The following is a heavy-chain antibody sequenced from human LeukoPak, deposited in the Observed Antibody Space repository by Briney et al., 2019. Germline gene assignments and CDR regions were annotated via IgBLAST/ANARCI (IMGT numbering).Heavy chain of an antibody. V-gene: IGHV3-11*04. Sequence: LSLTCAVCGGPFSAYYWSWIRQPPGKGLEWVSYISSRSTTIYYADSVKGRFTISRDNAKNSLYLQMNSLRDEDTAVYFCARVYHYYDSSGYSFFDYWGQGTLVTVSS. CDR1: GGPFSAYY. J-gene: IGHJ4*02. CDR3: ARVYHYYDSSGYSFFDY. D-gene: IGHD3-22*01. CDR2: ISSRSTTI.